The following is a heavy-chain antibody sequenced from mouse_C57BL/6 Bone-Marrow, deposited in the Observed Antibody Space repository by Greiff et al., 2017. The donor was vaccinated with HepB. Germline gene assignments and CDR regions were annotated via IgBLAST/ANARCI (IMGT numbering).Heavy chain of an antibody. CDR1: GYTFTSYW. V-gene: IGHV1-50*01. Sequence: QVQLRQPGAELVKPGASVKLSCKASGYTFTSYWMQWVKQRPGQGLEWIGEIDPSDSYTNYNQKFKGKATLTVDTSSSTAYMQLSSLTSEDSAVYYCARGQGGASYWYFDVWGTGTTVTVSS. CDR2: IDPSDSYT. J-gene: IGHJ1*03. D-gene: IGHD1-1*02. CDR3: ARGQGGASYWYFDV.